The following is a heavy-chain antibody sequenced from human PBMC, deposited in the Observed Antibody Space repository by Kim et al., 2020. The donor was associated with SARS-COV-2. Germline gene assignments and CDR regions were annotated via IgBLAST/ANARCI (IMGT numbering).Heavy chain of an antibody. J-gene: IGHJ5*02. CDR3: ARSGTSRFDT. V-gene: IGHV5-51*01. D-gene: IGHD2-2*01. CDR1: AYTFNSYW. Sequence: GESLKISCKASAYTFNSYWIAWVRQMPGKGLEWMGIIWPADSDTRYSPSFQGQVTISADKSISTAYLQWRGLKASDTAIYYCARSGTSRFDTWGQGTLVTVSS. CDR2: IWPADSDT.